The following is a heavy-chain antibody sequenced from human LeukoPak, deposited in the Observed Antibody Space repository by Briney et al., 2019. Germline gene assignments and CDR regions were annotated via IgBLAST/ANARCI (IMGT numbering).Heavy chain of an antibody. V-gene: IGHV3-74*01. CDR3: ARDEDWSGYYGAFDI. CDR1: GFTFSIYW. Sequence: GGSLRLSCAASGFTFSIYWMHWVRQAPGKGLVWVSRINSDVSSTSYADSVKGRFTISRHNDKNTLYLQMNSLRAEDTAVYYCARDEDWSGYYGAFDIWGQGTMVTVSS. CDR2: INSDVSST. J-gene: IGHJ3*02. D-gene: IGHD3-3*01.